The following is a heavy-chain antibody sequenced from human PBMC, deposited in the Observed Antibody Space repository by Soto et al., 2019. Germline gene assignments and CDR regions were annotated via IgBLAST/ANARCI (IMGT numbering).Heavy chain of an antibody. J-gene: IGHJ5*02. V-gene: IGHV3-74*01. D-gene: IGHD1-26*01. CDR1: GFTFSSYW. CDR3: VRVGSGTYSWRDP. Sequence: EVQLEESGGDLVQPGGSLRLSWAASGFTFSSYWMHWVRQAPGKGLVWVSRINTDGGTTTYAESVKGRFTISRDNARNTLYLQMNSLRPEDTALYYCVRVGSGTYSWRDPWGQGTLVTVSS. CDR2: INTDGGTT.